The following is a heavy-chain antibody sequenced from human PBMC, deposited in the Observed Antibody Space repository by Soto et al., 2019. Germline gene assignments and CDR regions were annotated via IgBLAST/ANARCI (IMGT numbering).Heavy chain of an antibody. CDR1: GCTFSSYA. CDR3: AGGDCSGGSCYFKIDF. CDR2: IIPIIGAA. Sequence: SVKVSCKASGCTFSSYAIRWVRQAPGQGLEWMGGIIPIIGAANYAQKFQGRVTITADESTSTAYMELSSLRSEDTAVYYCAGGDCSGGSCYFKIDFWGQGTLVTVSS. V-gene: IGHV1-69*13. J-gene: IGHJ4*01. D-gene: IGHD2-15*01.